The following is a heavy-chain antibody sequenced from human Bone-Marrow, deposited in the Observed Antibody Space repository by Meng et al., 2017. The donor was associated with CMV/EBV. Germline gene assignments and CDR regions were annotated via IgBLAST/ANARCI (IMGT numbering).Heavy chain of an antibody. CDR3: ARDPRSGGMDV. Sequence: ASVKVSCKASGYTFTTYDVNWVRQAPGQGLEWMGWISAYNGNTNYAQKLQGRVTMTTDTSTSTAYMELRSLRSDDTAVYYCARDPRSGGMDVWGQGTTVTVSS. CDR2: ISAYNGNT. V-gene: IGHV1-18*01. J-gene: IGHJ6*02. CDR1: GYTFTTYD.